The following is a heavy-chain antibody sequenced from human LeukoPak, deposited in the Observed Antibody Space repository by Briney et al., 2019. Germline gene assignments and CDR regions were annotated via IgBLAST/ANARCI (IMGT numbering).Heavy chain of an antibody. V-gene: IGHV3-74*01. J-gene: IGHJ4*02. Sequence: GGSLRLSCAASGFAFSSYWMDWGRKAPGKGLGWVSRINSDGSSTSYADSVKGRFTISRDNAKITLYLQMNSLRAEDTAVYYCARHSSSWYYFDYWGQGTLVTVSS. CDR3: ARHSSSWYYFDY. D-gene: IGHD6-13*01. CDR2: INSDGSST. CDR1: GFAFSSYW.